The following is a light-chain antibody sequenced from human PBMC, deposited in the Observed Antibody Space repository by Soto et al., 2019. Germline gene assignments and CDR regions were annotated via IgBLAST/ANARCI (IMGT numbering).Light chain of an antibody. Sequence: DIQVTQSPSSLSASVGDRVTITCRASQNISSYLNWYQKKPGKAPNFLIYAASTLQSGVPPRFSGGGSGTDFTLTISGLRPEDFATYSCQQSYNTPFTFGGGTKMDIK. CDR1: QNISSY. J-gene: IGKJ4*01. CDR3: QQSYNTPFT. V-gene: IGKV1-39*01. CDR2: AAS.